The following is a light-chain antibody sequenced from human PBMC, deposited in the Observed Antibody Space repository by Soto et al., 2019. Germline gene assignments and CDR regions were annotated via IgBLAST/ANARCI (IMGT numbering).Light chain of an antibody. CDR1: QIFSSTS. V-gene: IGKV3-11*01. Sequence: EVMLSQSPGTLSLSQGERATLSCRASQIFSSTSLAWYQQKPGQAPRLLIYGASNRATGIPARFSGSGSGTDFTLTISSLEPEDFAVYYCQQRSNWPPYLSTFGQGTRLEIK. J-gene: IGKJ5*01. CDR3: QQRSNWPPYLST. CDR2: GAS.